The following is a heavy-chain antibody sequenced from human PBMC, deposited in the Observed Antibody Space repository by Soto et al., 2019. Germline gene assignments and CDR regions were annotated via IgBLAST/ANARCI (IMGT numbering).Heavy chain of an antibody. Sequence: QVQLVQSGAEVKKPGASVKVSCKASGYTFSDHYIHWVRQAPGQGLEWMGWIKPNSGATNYLQKFQGRVTMNRDTSISTAYMEVSKLTSDDTAVYYWVRALAATVTAVDTFDIGGQGTMVTVSS. CDR2: IKPNSGAT. V-gene: IGHV1-2*02. CDR1: GYTFSDHY. CDR3: VRALAATVTAVDTFDI. D-gene: IGHD1-1*01. J-gene: IGHJ3*02.